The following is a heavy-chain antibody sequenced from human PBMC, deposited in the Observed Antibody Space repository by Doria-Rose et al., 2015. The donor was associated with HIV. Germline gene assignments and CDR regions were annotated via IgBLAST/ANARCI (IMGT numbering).Heavy chain of an antibody. V-gene: IGHV4-4*09. J-gene: IGHJ6*03. Sequence: PPGKGLEWIGYIYSSGSTHYNSSPKSRVTISIDTSKNQFSLKLSSVTAADTAVYYCARFRPSRGIYYSLDVWGKGTTVTVSS. D-gene: IGHD3-10*01. CDR2: IYSSGST. CDR3: ARFRPSRGIYYSLDV.